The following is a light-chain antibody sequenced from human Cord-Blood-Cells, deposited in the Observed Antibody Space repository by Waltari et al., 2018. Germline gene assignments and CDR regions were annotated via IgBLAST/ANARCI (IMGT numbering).Light chain of an antibody. J-gene: IGLJ3*02. CDR3: SSYTSSSTWV. CDR1: SSDVGGYNY. Sequence: QSALTQPASVSGSPGQSITISCTGTSSDVGGYNYVSWYQQHPGKAPELMIYDGSKRPSGVSNRFSGSKSGNTASLTISGLQAEDEADYYCSSYTSSSTWVFGGGTKLTVL. CDR2: DGS. V-gene: IGLV2-14*01.